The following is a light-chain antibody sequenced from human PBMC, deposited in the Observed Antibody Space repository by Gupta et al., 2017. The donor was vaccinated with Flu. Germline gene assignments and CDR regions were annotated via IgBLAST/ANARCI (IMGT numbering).Light chain of an antibody. CDR1: QSVRSNY. CDR2: GAS. V-gene: IGKV3-20*01. Sequence: ESVLTQSPGTLSLSPGERATLSCRASQSVRSNYFAWYQQKAGQAPRLLIYGASSRATGIPDRFSGSGSGTEFTLSISRLEPEDFAVYYCQQDDNSPWTFGQGTKVEI. J-gene: IGKJ1*01. CDR3: QQDDNSPWT.